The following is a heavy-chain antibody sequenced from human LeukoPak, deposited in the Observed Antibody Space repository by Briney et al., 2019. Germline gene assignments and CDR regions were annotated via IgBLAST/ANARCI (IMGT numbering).Heavy chain of an antibody. CDR3: VKDPPYSSSWYFQY. Sequence: GGSLRLSCSASGFTFSSYAMHWVRQAPGKGLEYVSAISSNGGSTYYADSVKGRFTISRDNSKNTLYLQMSSLRAGDTAVYYCVKDPPYSSSWYFQYWGQGTLVTVSS. V-gene: IGHV3-64D*06. CDR2: ISSNGGST. J-gene: IGHJ1*01. CDR1: GFTFSSYA. D-gene: IGHD6-13*01.